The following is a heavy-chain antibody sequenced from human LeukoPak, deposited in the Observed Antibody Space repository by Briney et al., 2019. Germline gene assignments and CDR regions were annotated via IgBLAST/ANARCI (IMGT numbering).Heavy chain of an antibody. J-gene: IGHJ4*02. Sequence: SETLSLTCAVSGYSISSGHYWGWIRQPPGEGLGGIGSICHSGGTYYNPSLKSRVTISVDTSKNQFPLKMKSVTAADTAVYYCAGFTPAVDYCSQGSLVTVCS. CDR2: ICHSGGT. CDR1: GYSISSGHY. CDR3: AGFTPAVDY. V-gene: IGHV4-38-2*01. D-gene: IGHD3-10*01.